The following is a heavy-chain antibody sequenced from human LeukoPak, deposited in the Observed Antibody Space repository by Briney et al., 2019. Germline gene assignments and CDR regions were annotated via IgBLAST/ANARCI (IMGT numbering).Heavy chain of an antibody. D-gene: IGHD2-15*01. CDR2: ISSSGNTV. J-gene: IGHJ3*02. V-gene: IGHV3-48*03. Sequence: GGSLRFSCAASGFTFSDYEMNWVRQTPGKGLEWTSYISSSGNTVYNADSVKGRFTISRDNAKNSLYLQMHSLRAEDTAVYYCARLGYCSGGSCFSIDIWGQGTMVSVSS. CDR1: GFTFSDYE. CDR3: ARLGYCSGGSCFSIDI.